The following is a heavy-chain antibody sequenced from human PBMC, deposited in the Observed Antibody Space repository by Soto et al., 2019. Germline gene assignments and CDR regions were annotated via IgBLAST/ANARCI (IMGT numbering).Heavy chain of an antibody. V-gene: IGHV4-39*01. D-gene: IGHD6-13*01. CDR3: ASGLPGIAAAATGWFDP. CDR1: GASISSSSYY. Sequence: SETLSLTCSVSGASISSSSYYWGWLRQPPGEGLEWIGSIYYSGSTYYNPSLKSRVTISVDTSKNQFSLKLSSVTAADTAVYYCASGLPGIAAAATGWFDPWGQGTLVTVSS. CDR2: IYYSGST. J-gene: IGHJ5*02.